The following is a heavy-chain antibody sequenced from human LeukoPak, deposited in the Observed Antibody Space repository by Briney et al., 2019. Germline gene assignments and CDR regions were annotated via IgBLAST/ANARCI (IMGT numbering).Heavy chain of an antibody. J-gene: IGHJ4*02. Sequence: GGSLRLSCAASGFMFETYWMNWVRQVPGEGVEWVANMKHDGSEEYYVESVKGRFIISRDNTNKLLYLQMNSLRAEDTAIYYCARKAAGWGVLDHWGQGILVTVSS. D-gene: IGHD3-10*01. V-gene: IGHV3-7*03. CDR1: GFMFETYW. CDR3: ARKAAGWGVLDH. CDR2: MKHDGSEE.